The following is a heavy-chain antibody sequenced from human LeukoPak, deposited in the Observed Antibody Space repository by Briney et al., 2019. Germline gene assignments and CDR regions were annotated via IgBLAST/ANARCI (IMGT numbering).Heavy chain of an antibody. J-gene: IGHJ5*02. Sequence: SQTLSLTCTVSGGSISSGSYYWSWIRQPAGKGLEWIGRIYTSGSTNYNPSLKSRVTISVDTSKNQFSLKLSSVTAADTAVYYCARDSLYDFWSGTREFDPWGQGTLVTVSS. CDR3: ARDSLYDFWSGTREFDP. CDR2: IYTSGST. V-gene: IGHV4-61*02. CDR1: GGSISSGSYY. D-gene: IGHD3-3*01.